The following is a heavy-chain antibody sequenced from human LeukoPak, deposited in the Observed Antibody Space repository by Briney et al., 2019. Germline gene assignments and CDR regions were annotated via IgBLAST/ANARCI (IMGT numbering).Heavy chain of an antibody. Sequence: SVKVSCKASGGTFSNYAISWVRQAPGQGLEWMGGIIPIFGTANYAQKFRGRVTFTRDTSISTAYMDLSSLRSEDTAVYFCARGASRSFDSWGQGTLVTVSS. CDR2: IIPIFGTA. CDR1: GGTFSNYA. V-gene: IGHV1-69*05. CDR3: ARGASRSFDS. J-gene: IGHJ4*02.